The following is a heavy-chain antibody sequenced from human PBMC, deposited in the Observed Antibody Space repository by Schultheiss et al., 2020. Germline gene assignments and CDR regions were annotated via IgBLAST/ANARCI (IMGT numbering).Heavy chain of an antibody. Sequence: SDTLSLTCTVSGDSISTSSHYWAWIRQRPGKGLEWIGNIDYSGNADYKPSLRSRISISVDTSKNQFSLELTSVTVADTAVYYCARHSRFPYDSSGYLGLVGYWGQGTLVTVSS. J-gene: IGHJ4*02. CDR1: GDSISTSSHY. V-gene: IGHV4-39*01. CDR3: ARHSRFPYDSSGYLGLVGY. CDR2: IDYSGNA. D-gene: IGHD3-22*01.